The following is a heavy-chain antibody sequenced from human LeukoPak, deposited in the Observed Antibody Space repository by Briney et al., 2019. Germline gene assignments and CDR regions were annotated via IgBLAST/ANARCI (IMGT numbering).Heavy chain of an antibody. CDR2: ISGSGGSS. V-gene: IGHV3-23*01. CDR1: GFTFSSSA. CDR3: AKGDGDYGLGYWYFDL. Sequence: GGSLRLSCAASGFTFSSSAMSWVRQAPGKGLEWVSGISGSGGSSYDADSVKGRFTISRDNSKNTLYLHMSSLRAEDTAVYYCAKGDGDYGLGYWYFDLWGRGTLVTVSS. D-gene: IGHD4-17*01. J-gene: IGHJ2*01.